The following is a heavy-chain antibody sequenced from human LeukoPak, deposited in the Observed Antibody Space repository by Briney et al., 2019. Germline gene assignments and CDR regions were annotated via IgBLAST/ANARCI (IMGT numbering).Heavy chain of an antibody. CDR1: GDSITSGRYY. J-gene: IGHJ3*02. CDR3: ARDPQQAYYYDKSDAFDI. CDR2: IYSSGNT. Sequence: SQTLSLTCTVSGDSITSGRYYWSWIRQPAGKELEWIGRIYSSGNTDYHPYIVSLKSRVSLSLDTSKNQFFLDLTSVTAADTAVYYCARDPQQAYYYDKSDAFDIWGQGTMVTVSS. V-gene: IGHV4-61*02. D-gene: IGHD3-22*01.